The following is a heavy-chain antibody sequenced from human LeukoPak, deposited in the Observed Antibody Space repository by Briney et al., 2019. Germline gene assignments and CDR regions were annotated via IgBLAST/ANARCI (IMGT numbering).Heavy chain of an antibody. CDR1: GYTLTELS. V-gene: IGHV1-24*01. CDR2: LDPEDGER. CDR3: ATDQSNYRDAFDI. D-gene: IGHD1-7*01. J-gene: IGHJ3*02. Sequence: GASVKVSCKISGYTLTELSMHWVRQAPGKGLEWMGSLDPEDGERIYAQKFQGRATMTEDTSTDTAYMELSSLRSEDTAVYYCATDQSNYRDAFDIWGQGTMLTVSS.